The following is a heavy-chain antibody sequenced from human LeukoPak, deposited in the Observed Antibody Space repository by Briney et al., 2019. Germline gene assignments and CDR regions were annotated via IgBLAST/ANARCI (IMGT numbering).Heavy chain of an antibody. CDR2: IYHSGST. CDR1: GGSISSSNW. J-gene: IGHJ4*02. V-gene: IGHV4-4*02. Sequence: PSETLSLTCAVSGGSISSSNWWSWVRQPPGKGLEWIGEIYHSGSTNYNPSLKSRVTISVDKSKNQFSLKLSSATAADTAVYYCARAQAAAGTGNFDYWGQGTLVTVSS. D-gene: IGHD6-13*01. CDR3: ARAQAAAGTGNFDY.